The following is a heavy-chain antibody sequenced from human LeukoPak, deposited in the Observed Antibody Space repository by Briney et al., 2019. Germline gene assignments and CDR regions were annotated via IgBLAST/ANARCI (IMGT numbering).Heavy chain of an antibody. J-gene: IGHJ3*02. D-gene: IGHD2/OR15-2a*01. CDR2: INPNSGGT. Sequence: ASVKVSCKASGYTFTGYYMHWVRQAPGQGLEWMGWINPNSGGTNYAQKFQGRVTMTRDTSISTAYMELSSLRSEDTAVYYCARDRQIDEPGGAFDIWGQGTMVTVSS. V-gene: IGHV1-2*02. CDR3: ARDRQIDEPGGAFDI. CDR1: GYTFTGYY.